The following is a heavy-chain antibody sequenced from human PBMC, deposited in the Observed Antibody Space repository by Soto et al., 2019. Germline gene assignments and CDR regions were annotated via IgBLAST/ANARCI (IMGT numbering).Heavy chain of an antibody. CDR2: IYPGDSDT. V-gene: IGHV5-51*01. CDR1: GYSFTSYW. Sequence: GESLKISCKGSGYSFTSYWIGWVRQMPGKGLEWMGIIYPGDSDTRYSPSFQGQVTISADKSISTAYLQWSSLKASDTAMYYCARHFPWGGAVIAAQRGYYYYGMDVWGQGTTVTVS. J-gene: IGHJ6*02. CDR3: ARHFPWGGAVIAAQRGYYYYGMDV. D-gene: IGHD6-13*01.